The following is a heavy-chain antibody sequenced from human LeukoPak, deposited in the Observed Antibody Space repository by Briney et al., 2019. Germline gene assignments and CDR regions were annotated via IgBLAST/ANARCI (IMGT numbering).Heavy chain of an antibody. Sequence: ASVKVSCKASGYTFTSYAMHWVRQASGQRLEWMGWINAGNGNTKYSQKFQGRVTITRDTSASTAYMELSSLRSEDTAVYYCARGAGNGDYFDYWGQGTLVTVSS. D-gene: IGHD4-17*01. CDR3: ARGAGNGDYFDY. CDR1: GYTFTSYA. CDR2: INAGNGNT. J-gene: IGHJ4*02. V-gene: IGHV1-3*01.